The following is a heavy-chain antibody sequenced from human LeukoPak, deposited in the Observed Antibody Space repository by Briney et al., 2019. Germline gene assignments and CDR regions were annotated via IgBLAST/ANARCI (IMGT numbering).Heavy chain of an antibody. J-gene: IGHJ4*02. Sequence: GGSLRLSCDASGFRFSAYGMSWVRQAPGQGLEWVSGLSANGSVTFYARSVRGRFTISRDNSKNTLHLQMSSLRAEDTAVYYCARVGIQLWFYFDYWGQGTLVTVSS. V-gene: IGHV3-23*01. CDR2: LSANGSVT. D-gene: IGHD5-18*01. CDR1: GFRFSAYG. CDR3: ARVGIQLWFYFDY.